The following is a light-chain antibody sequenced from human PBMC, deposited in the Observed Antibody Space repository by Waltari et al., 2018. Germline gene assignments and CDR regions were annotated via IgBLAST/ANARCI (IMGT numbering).Light chain of an antibody. J-gene: IGLJ3*02. Sequence: QLVLTQSPSASASLGASVKLTCPLSSGHSSNVIAWLQEQPGKGPRYLMKVNIDGSHGKGDEIPDRFSGSSSGAERYLTISSLQSEDEADYYCQTGGHGTWVFGGGTKLTVL. V-gene: IGLV4-69*01. CDR3: QTGGHGTWV. CDR1: SGHSSNV. CDR2: VNIDGSH.